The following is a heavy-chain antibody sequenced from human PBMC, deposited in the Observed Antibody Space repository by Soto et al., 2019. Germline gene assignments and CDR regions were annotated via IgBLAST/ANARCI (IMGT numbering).Heavy chain of an antibody. J-gene: IGHJ1*01. CDR3: ARPDYGDYVFQH. Sequence: GGSLRLSCAASGFTFSSYSMNWVRQAQGKGLEWVSSISSSSSYIYYADSVKGRFTISRDNAKNSLYLQMNSLRAEDTAVYYCARPDYGDYVFQHWGQGTLVTVSS. D-gene: IGHD4-17*01. CDR2: ISSSSSYI. V-gene: IGHV3-21*01. CDR1: GFTFSSYS.